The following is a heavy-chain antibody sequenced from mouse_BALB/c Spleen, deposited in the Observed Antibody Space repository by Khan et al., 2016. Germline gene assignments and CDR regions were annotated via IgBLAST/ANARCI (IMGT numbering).Heavy chain of an antibody. J-gene: IGHJ3*01. CDR1: GYTFTDHY. V-gene: IGHV1-84*02. CDR3: ARAKRRLRFAY. Sequence: QVQLQQSGPELVKPGASVKISCKASGYTFTDHYVNWVKQKPGQGLEWIGWIYPGSGNTKYNEKFKGKATLTVDTSSSTAYMQLSSLTSEDPAVFFWARAKRRLRFAYWGQGTLVTVSA. CDR2: IYPGSGNT. D-gene: IGHD1-2*01.